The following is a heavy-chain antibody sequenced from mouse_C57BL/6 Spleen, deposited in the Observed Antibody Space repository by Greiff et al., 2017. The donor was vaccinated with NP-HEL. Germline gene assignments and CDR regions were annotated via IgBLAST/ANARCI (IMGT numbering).Heavy chain of an antibody. CDR1: GFTFSDYY. CDR2: INYDGSST. V-gene: IGHV5-16*01. CDR3: ARAPYYGSSYWYFDV. D-gene: IGHD1-1*01. Sequence: EVMLVESEGGLVQPGSSMKLSCTASGFTFSDYYMAWVRQVPEKGLEWVANINYDGSSTYYLDSLKSRFIISRDNAKNILYLHMSSLKSEDTATYDCARAPYYGSSYWYFDVWGTGTTVTVSS. J-gene: IGHJ1*03.